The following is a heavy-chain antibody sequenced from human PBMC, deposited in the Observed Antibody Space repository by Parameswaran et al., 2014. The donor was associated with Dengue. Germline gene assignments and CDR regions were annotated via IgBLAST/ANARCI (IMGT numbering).Heavy chain of an antibody. Sequence: VRQMPGKGLEWIGSIYHSGSTYYNPSLKSRVTISVDTSKNQFSLKLSSVTAADTAVYYCARALGLRAPYYYYYYGMDVWGQGTTVTVSS. J-gene: IGHJ6*02. CDR3: ARALGLRAPYYYYYYGMDV. V-gene: IGHV4-38-2*02. CDR2: IYHSGST. D-gene: IGHD4-17*01.